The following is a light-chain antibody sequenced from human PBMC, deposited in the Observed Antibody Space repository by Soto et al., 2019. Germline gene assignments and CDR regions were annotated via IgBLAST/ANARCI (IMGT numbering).Light chain of an antibody. Sequence: TLSASVGDRVTITCRASQSISSWLAWYQQKPGKAPKLLIYDASSLESGVPSRFSGSGSGTEFTLTISSLQPDDFATYYCQQYTSYWTFGQGTKVDIK. CDR2: DAS. CDR3: QQYTSYWT. CDR1: QSISSW. J-gene: IGKJ1*01. V-gene: IGKV1-5*01.